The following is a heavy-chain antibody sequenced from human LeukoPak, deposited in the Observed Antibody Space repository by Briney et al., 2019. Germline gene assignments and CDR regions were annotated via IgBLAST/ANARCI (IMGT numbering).Heavy chain of an antibody. J-gene: IGHJ3*02. D-gene: IGHD6-19*01. Sequence: SETLSLTCTVSGGSISSYYWSWIRQPAGKGLEWIGRIYTSGSSNYNSSLKSRVTMSVDTSKNQFSLKLSSVTAADMPVYYCARDLPHSSGHDAFDIWGQGTMVTVSS. CDR2: IYTSGSS. CDR1: GGSISSYY. V-gene: IGHV4-4*07. CDR3: ARDLPHSSGHDAFDI.